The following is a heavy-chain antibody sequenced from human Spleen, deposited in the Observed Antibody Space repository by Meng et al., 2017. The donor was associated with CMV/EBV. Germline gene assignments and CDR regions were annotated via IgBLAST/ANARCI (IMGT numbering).Heavy chain of an antibody. CDR3: ASARSYCSGGSCYSDYYYGMDV. CDR1: GYTFTGHY. V-gene: IGHV1-2*02. D-gene: IGHD2-15*01. Sequence: ASVKVSCQASGYTFTGHYMHWVRQAPGQGLEWMGWINPNSGSTNYAQKFQGRVTMTRDTSISTAYMELSRLRSEDTAVYYCASARSYCSGGSCYSDYYYGMDVWGQGTTVTVSS. J-gene: IGHJ6*02. CDR2: INPNSGST.